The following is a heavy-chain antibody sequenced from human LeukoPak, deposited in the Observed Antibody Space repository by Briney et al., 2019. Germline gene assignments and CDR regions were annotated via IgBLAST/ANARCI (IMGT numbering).Heavy chain of an antibody. CDR3: TRDRPPPYVSSGYDFDY. V-gene: IGHV3-49*03. CDR2: IRSKAYGGTT. CDR1: GFTFGDYA. Sequence: GGSLRLSCTASGFTFGDYAMSWFRQAPGKGLEWVGFIRSKAYGGTTEYAASVKGRFTISRDDSKSIAYLQMNSLKTEDTAVYYCTRDRPPPYVSSGYDFDYWGQGTLVTVSS. J-gene: IGHJ4*02. D-gene: IGHD3-22*01.